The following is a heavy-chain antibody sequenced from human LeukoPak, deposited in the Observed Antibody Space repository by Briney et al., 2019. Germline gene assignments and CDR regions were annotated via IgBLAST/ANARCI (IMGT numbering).Heavy chain of an antibody. CDR1: GFTVSSNY. D-gene: IGHD3-22*01. Sequence: GGSLRLSCAASGFTVSSNYMSWVRQAPGKGLEWVSVVYGSGSTYYADSVKGRFTTSRHNSKNTLYLQMNSLRAEDTAVYYCASYDSRPGGVDYWGQGTLVTVSS. CDR2: VYGSGST. CDR3: ASYDSRPGGVDY. V-gene: IGHV3-53*04. J-gene: IGHJ4*02.